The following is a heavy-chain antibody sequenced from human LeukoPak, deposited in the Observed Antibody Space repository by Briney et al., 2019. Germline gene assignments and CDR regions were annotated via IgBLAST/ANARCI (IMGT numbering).Heavy chain of an antibody. Sequence: GRAVRLSCAAWGFIYRNGMHWVRQAPGKGLEWVAVISSDGNEKYYADSVKSRFTISRDNSKNTLYLEMNNMRPEDTAVYYWAKVPYYYGSGSLKPGYFDYCGHETLVTVSS. V-gene: IGHV3-30*18. J-gene: IGHJ4*01. CDR1: GFIYRNG. D-gene: IGHD3-10*01. CDR2: ISSDGNEK. CDR3: AKVPYYYGSGSLKPGYFDY.